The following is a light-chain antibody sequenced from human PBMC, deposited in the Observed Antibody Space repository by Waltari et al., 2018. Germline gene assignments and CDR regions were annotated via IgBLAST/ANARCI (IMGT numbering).Light chain of an antibody. CDR1: GSNIGAGYD. Sequence: QSVLTQPPSVSGAPGQRGTISCTGSGSNIGAGYDVHWYHQVPRTAPKLLIYGSTSRPLGVPDRFFGSTSGTSASLTITGLQAEDEGDYYCQSYDTSLTVVFGGGTKLTVL. CDR2: GST. CDR3: QSYDTSLTVV. V-gene: IGLV1-40*01. J-gene: IGLJ3*02.